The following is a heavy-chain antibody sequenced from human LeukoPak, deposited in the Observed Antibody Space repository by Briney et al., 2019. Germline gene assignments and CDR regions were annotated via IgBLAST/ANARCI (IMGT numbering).Heavy chain of an antibody. D-gene: IGHD2-2*01. CDR3: AKGRSFVIPATISGAFDI. CDR1: GITFDDYA. Sequence: GGSLRLSCAASGITFDDYAMHWVRLVPGKGLEWVSGISWNSGSTGYADSVKGRFTLSRDNAKNSLYLQMNSLRAEDTALYYCAKGRSFVIPATISGAFDIWGQGTMVTVSS. J-gene: IGHJ3*02. CDR2: ISWNSGST. V-gene: IGHV3-9*01.